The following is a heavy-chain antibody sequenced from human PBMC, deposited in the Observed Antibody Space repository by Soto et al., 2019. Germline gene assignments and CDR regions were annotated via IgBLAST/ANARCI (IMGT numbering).Heavy chain of an antibody. CDR1: GDSIKNSNW. Sequence: SETLSLTCTVSGDSIKNSNWWTWVRQAPGKGLEWIGEINYTGNTNYNPSLKSPVTISIDTSKNQFSLRLSSVTDADTAIYYCARDRRFGDLFYYYYGMDVWGQGTTVTVSS. V-gene: IGHV4-4*02. D-gene: IGHD3-10*01. J-gene: IGHJ6*02. CDR3: ARDRRFGDLFYYYYGMDV. CDR2: INYTGNT.